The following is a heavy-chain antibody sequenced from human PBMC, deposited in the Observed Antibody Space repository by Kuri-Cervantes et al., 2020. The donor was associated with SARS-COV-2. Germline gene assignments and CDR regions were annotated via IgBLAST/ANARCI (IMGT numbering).Heavy chain of an antibody. Sequence: GESLKISCAASGFTFSDYYMSWIRQAPGKGLEWVSYISSSSSYTNYADSVKGRFTISRDNAKNSLYLQMNSLRAEDTAVYYCARDSDRVREYCSGGSCYWHYYYMDVWGKGTTVTVSS. CDR2: ISSSSSYT. J-gene: IGHJ6*03. CDR3: ARDSDRVREYCSGGSCYWHYYYMDV. V-gene: IGHV3-11*06. CDR1: GFTFSDYY. D-gene: IGHD2-15*01.